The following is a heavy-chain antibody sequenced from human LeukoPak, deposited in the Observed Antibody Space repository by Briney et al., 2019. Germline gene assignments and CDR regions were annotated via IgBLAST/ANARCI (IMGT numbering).Heavy chain of an antibody. Sequence: PGGSLRLSCAASGFTFDDYAMHWVRQAPGKGLEWVSLISGDGGSTYYADSVKGRFTISRDNSKNSLYLQMNSLRAEDTALHYCAKATAAAPYSYWGQGTLVTVSS. CDR1: GFTFDDYA. D-gene: IGHD6-13*01. CDR3: AKATAAAPYSY. J-gene: IGHJ4*02. CDR2: ISGDGGST. V-gene: IGHV3-43*02.